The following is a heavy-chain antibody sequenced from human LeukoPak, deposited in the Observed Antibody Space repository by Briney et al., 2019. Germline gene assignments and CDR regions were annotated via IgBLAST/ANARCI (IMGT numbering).Heavy chain of an antibody. J-gene: IGHJ3*02. V-gene: IGHV4-39*01. CDR2: IYYSGST. CDR3: ASRSTFYGDHAFDI. CDR1: GGSISSGAYY. D-gene: IGHD4-17*01. Sequence: SETLSLTCTVSGGSISSGAYYWSWIRQPPGKGLEWIGSIYYSGSTYYNPTLKSRVTISVDTSKNQFSLKLSSVPAADPAVYYCASRSTFYGDHAFDIWGQGTMVTVSS.